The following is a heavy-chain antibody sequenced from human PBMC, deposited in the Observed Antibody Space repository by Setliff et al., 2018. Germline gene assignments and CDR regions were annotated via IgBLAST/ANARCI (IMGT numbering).Heavy chain of an antibody. V-gene: IGHV4-39*01. Sequence: PSETLSLTCTVSNGSISSGNYFWGWIRQPPGKGLEWMGSIFYTGSTYCSPSLKSRVTMSIDTSKNQFSLNLNSVTAADTAVYYCARQPYSTTYYYYYYYMDVWGKGTTVTVSS. J-gene: IGHJ6*03. CDR2: IFYTGST. D-gene: IGHD6-13*01. CDR1: NGSISSGNYF. CDR3: ARQPYSTTYYYYYYYMDV.